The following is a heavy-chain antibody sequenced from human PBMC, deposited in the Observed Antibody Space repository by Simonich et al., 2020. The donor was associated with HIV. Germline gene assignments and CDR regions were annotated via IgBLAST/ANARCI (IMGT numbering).Heavy chain of an antibody. V-gene: IGHV4-38-2*01. J-gene: IGHJ2*01. Sequence: QVQLQESGPGLVKPSETLSLTCAVSGYSISSGYYGGWIRHPPGKGLEWIGSIYHSGRTYYNPSRKIRVTISVDTSKNQFSLKLSSVTAADTAVYYCARNTATRGSNWYFDLWGRGTLVTVSS. CDR1: GYSISSGYY. D-gene: IGHD3-16*01. CDR3: ARNTATRGSNWYFDL. CDR2: IYHSGRT.